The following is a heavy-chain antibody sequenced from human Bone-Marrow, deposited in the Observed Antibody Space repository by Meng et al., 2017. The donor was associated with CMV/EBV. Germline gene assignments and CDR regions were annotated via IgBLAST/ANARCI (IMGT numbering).Heavy chain of an antibody. Sequence: GESLKISCAASGFTFSSYWMHWVRQAPGKGLVWVSRINSDGSSTSYADSVKGRFTISRDNAKNTLYLQMNSLRAEDTAVYYCARGRRSGYYSSWFDPWGQGTLVPVSS. CDR2: INSDGSST. CDR3: ARGRRSGYYSSWFDP. D-gene: IGHD3-3*01. CDR1: GFTFSSYW. V-gene: IGHV3-74*01. J-gene: IGHJ5*02.